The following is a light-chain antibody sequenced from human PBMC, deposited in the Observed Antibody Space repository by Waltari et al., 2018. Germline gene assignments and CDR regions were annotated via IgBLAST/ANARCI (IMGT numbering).Light chain of an antibody. V-gene: IGKV1-39*01. Sequence: DIQLTQSPSSLSASLGDTVSITCRASESISNYLNWYRQQPGKAPKLLIYVASHLESCATSRFSGNGSGTDFTLTIRDLQPEDFATYCCQQSYDNPLTFGQGTKLEI. CDR2: VAS. J-gene: IGKJ2*01. CDR1: ESISNY. CDR3: QQSYDNPLT.